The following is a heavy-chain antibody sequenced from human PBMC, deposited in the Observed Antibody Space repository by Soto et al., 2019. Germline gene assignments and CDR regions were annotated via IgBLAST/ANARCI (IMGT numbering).Heavy chain of an antibody. V-gene: IGHV3-23*01. CDR2: ISGSGGGT. Sequence: PGGSLRLSCAASGFTFRTYAMSWVRQAPGRGLEWVSAISGSGGGTYYADSVKGRFTISRDNSKNTLYLQMNSLRAEDTAVYYCAKDESEQLVPDYFDYWGHGTLVTVSS. CDR1: GFTFRTYA. D-gene: IGHD6-13*01. J-gene: IGHJ4*03. CDR3: AKDESEQLVPDYFDY.